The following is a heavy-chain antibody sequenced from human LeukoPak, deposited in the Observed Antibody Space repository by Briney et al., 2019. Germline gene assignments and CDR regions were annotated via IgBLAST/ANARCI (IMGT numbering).Heavy chain of an antibody. CDR1: GFTFSSYA. J-gene: IGHJ4*02. V-gene: IGHV3-23*01. CDR2: ISGSGGST. D-gene: IGHD2-15*01. CDR3: AKMTCSGGSCYYDY. Sequence: PGGSLRLSCAASGFTFSSYAMSWVRQAPGKGLEWVSAISGSGGSTYYADSVKGRFTISRDNAKNSLYLQMNSLRAEDTALYYCAKMTCSGGSCYYDYWGQGTLVTVSS.